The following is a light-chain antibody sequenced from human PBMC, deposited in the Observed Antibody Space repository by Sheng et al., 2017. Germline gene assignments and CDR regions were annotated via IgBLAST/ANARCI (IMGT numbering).Light chain of an antibody. V-gene: IGKV3-15*01. J-gene: IGKJ4*01. Sequence: EIVMTQSPVTLSVSPGEKVTLSCRASQSVRTNLAWYQQKPGQAPRLLIYDASTRVTGIPTRFSGSGSGTDFTLTISSLQSEDFAVYYCQQYDNWPPLTFGGGTKVEIK. CDR1: QSVRTN. CDR2: DAS. CDR3: QQYDNWPPLT.